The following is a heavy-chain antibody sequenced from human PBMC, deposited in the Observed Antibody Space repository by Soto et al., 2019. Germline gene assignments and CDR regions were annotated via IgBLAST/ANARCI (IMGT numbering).Heavy chain of an antibody. CDR2: IYPCDSDT. CDR3: ARLPGIVAPGTVFLDN. J-gene: IGHJ4*02. CDR1: GYRFTSSW. D-gene: IGHD1-1*01. V-gene: IGHV5-51*01. Sequence: GESLKISCKASGYRFTSSWIGWVRQMPGKGLEWMGIIYPCDSDTRYRPSFQGQVTISADKSSSTAYLQWNSLQASDTAMYYCARLPGIVAPGTVFLDNWGQRTMVTVSS.